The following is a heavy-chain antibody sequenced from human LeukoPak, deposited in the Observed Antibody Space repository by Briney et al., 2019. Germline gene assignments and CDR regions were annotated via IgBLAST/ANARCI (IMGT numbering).Heavy chain of an antibody. CDR3: ARVYDHCSSTSCYTAFDY. CDR2: IYYSGST. CDR1: GGSISSYY. D-gene: IGHD2-2*02. J-gene: IGHJ4*02. Sequence: SETLSLTCTVSGGSISSYYWSWIRQPPGKGLEWIGYIYYSGSTYYNPSLKSRVTISVDTSKNQFSLKLSSVTAADTAVYYCARVYDHCSSTSCYTAFDYWGQGTLVTVSS. V-gene: IGHV4-59*01.